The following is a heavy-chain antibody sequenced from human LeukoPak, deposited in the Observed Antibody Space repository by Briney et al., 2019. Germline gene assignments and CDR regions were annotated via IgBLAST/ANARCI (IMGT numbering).Heavy chain of an antibody. CDR3: ARDMQNYYDSSGYIDYFDY. CDR1: GFTFSSYG. Sequence: PGGSLRLSCAASGFTFSSYGMHWVRQAPGKGLEWVAVRWYDGSNKYYADSVKGRFTISRDNSKNTLYLQMNSLRAEDTAVYYCARDMQNYYDSSGYIDYFDYWGQGTLVTVSS. CDR2: RWYDGSNK. D-gene: IGHD3-22*01. J-gene: IGHJ4*02. V-gene: IGHV3-33*01.